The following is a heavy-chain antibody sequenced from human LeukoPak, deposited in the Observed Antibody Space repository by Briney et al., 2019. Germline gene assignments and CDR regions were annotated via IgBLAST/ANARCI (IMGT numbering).Heavy chain of an antibody. V-gene: IGHV3-33*01. CDR1: GFTFSSYG. Sequence: GGSLRLSCAASGFTFSSYGMPWVRQAPGKGLEWVAVIRYDGSNKYYADSVKGRFTISRDNSKNTLYLQMNSLRAEDTAVYYCARDNLLAARPGSYYYYYMDVWGKGTAVTVSS. D-gene: IGHD6-6*01. CDR3: ARDNLLAARPGSYYYYYMDV. J-gene: IGHJ6*03. CDR2: IRYDGSNK.